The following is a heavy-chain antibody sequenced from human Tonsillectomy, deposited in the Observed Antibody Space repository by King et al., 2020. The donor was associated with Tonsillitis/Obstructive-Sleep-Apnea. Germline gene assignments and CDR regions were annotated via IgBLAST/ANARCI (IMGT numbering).Heavy chain of an antibody. CDR1: GYIFINYG. V-gene: IGHV1-18*01. CDR2: ISGYNGNT. Sequence: QLVQSGAEVKKPGASVKVSCKASGYIFINYGITWVRQAPGQGLEWMGWISGYNGNTKYAQKLQGRVTMTTDTSTSTAYMELRSLRSDDTAVYYCARELRFLEWLPLMYVWGKGTTVTVSS. D-gene: IGHD3-3*01. J-gene: IGHJ6*03. CDR3: ARELRFLEWLPLMYV.